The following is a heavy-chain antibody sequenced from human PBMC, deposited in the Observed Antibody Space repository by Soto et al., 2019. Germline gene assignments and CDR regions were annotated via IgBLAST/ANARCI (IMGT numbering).Heavy chain of an antibody. Sequence: PGGSLSLSCAASGFTFSSYEMNWVRQAPGKGLEWVSYISSSGSTIYYADSVKGRFTISRDNAKNSLYLQMNSLRAEDTAVYYCARAHYSHDAFDIWGQGTMVTVSS. CDR3: ARAHYSHDAFDI. CDR2: ISSSGSTI. J-gene: IGHJ3*02. CDR1: GFTFSSYE. D-gene: IGHD2-21*01. V-gene: IGHV3-48*03.